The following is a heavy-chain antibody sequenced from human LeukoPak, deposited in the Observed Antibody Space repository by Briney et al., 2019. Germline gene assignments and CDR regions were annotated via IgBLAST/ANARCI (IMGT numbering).Heavy chain of an antibody. V-gene: IGHV3-23*01. CDR2: ISGSGGST. J-gene: IGHJ4*02. D-gene: IGHD3-10*02. Sequence: PGESLRLSCAASGFTFSSYAMSWARQAPGKGLEWVSAISGSGGSTYYADSVKGRFTISRDNSKNTLYLQMNSLRAEDTAVYYCAKVPMMFGELLYLSYWGQGTLVTVSS. CDR3: AKVPMMFGELLYLSY. CDR1: GFTFSSYA.